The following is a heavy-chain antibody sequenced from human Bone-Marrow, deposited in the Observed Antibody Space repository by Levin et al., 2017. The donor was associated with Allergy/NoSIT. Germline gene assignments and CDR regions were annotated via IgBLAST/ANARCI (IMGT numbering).Heavy chain of an antibody. CDR1: GGSITSGGYH. V-gene: IGHV4-31*03. J-gene: IGHJ4*02. Sequence: SETLSLTCTVSGGSITSGGYHWSWIPQHPGKDLEWIGYISYRGSTYYNPSLKRRVTLSIDTSKTQFSLKLNSLTAADTAVYFCAREDGYVFDYWGQGTLVTVSS. CDR3: AREDGYVFDY. D-gene: IGHD5-24*01. CDR2: ISYRGST.